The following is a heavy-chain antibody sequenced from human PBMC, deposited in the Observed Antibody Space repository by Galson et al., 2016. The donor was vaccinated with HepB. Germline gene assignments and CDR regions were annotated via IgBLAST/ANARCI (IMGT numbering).Heavy chain of an antibody. CDR1: GFTFSNYW. J-gene: IGHJ3*02. Sequence: SLRLSCAASGFTFSNYWMSWVRQAPGKGLEWVANIKQDGSEKYYVDSVKGRFTISRDNAKNSVYLQMNSLRAEDTAVYYCAREGYSYGYGAFDIWGQGTMVTVSS. V-gene: IGHV3-7*01. CDR3: AREGYSYGYGAFDI. CDR2: IKQDGSEK. D-gene: IGHD5-18*01.